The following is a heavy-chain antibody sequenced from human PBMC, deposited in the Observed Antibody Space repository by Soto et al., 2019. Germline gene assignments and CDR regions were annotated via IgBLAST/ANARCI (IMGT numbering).Heavy chain of an antibody. Sequence: QVQLQESGPGLVKPSETLSLTCTVSGGSISSYYWSWIRQPPGKGLEWIGYIYYSGSTNYNPSLKSRVTISVDTSKNQFSLKLSSVTAADTAVYYCARHLPAAANLYYFDYWGQGTLVTVSS. CDR3: ARHLPAAANLYYFDY. CDR2: IYYSGST. CDR1: GGSISSYY. V-gene: IGHV4-59*08. D-gene: IGHD2-2*01. J-gene: IGHJ4*02.